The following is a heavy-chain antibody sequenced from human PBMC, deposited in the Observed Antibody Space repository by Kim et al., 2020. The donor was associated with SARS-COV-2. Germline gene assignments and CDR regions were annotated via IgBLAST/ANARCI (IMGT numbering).Heavy chain of an antibody. Sequence: GGSLRLSCAASGFTFSSYSMNWVRQAPGKGLEWVSSISSSSSYIYYADSVKGRFTISRDNAKNSLYLQMNSLRAEDTAVYYCARDIMDYGPRMNDYWGQGTLVTVSS. CDR2: ISSSSSYI. J-gene: IGHJ4*02. CDR1: GFTFSSYS. D-gene: IGHD3-10*01. CDR3: ARDIMDYGPRMNDY. V-gene: IGHV3-21*04.